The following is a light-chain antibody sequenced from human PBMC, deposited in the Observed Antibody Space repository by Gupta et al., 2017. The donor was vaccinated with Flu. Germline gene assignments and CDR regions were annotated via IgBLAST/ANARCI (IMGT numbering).Light chain of an antibody. CDR3: QQYGSSRWT. CDR1: QSVNSSY. V-gene: IGKV3-20*01. Sequence: DSVLTQSTGTLSLSPGERATLPCRASQSVNSSYLAWYQQKPGQAPRLLIYGASSRATGIPDRFSGSGSGTDFTLTISRLEPEDFAVYYCQQYGSSRWTFGQGTKVEIK. CDR2: GAS. J-gene: IGKJ1*01.